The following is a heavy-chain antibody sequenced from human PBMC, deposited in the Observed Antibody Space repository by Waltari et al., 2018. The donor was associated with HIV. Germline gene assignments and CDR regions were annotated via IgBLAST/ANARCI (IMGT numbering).Heavy chain of an antibody. J-gene: IGHJ6*02. CDR1: GYDFTSYG. D-gene: IGHD3-10*01. CDR3: TKGGGSWIQETHYYKAFDV. Sequence: QLLQSGPETRKPGASVKISCKASGYDFTSYGVTWVWRAPGVGLGWVGWIWAYDGNMDIDRKFKDRVTLTTDTSTTTAFLEVRSLTVDDTATYYCTKGGGSWIQETHYYKAFDVWGQGTTVIV. V-gene: IGHV1-18*01. CDR2: IWAYDGNM.